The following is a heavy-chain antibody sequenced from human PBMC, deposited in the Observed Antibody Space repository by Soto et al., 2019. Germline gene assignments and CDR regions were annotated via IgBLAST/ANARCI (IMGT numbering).Heavy chain of an antibody. D-gene: IGHD3-22*01. Sequence: SVKVSCKASGYTFTSYGISWVRQAPGQGLEWMGWISAYNGNTNYAQKLQGRVTMTTDTSTSTAYMELRSLRSDDTAVYYCARDYYDSSGYYNDAFDIWGQGTMVTVSS. CDR1: GYTFTSYG. CDR3: ARDYYDSSGYYNDAFDI. CDR2: ISAYNGNT. J-gene: IGHJ3*02. V-gene: IGHV1-18*04.